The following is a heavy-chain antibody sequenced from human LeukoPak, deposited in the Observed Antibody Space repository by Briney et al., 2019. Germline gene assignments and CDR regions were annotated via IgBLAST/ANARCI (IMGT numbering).Heavy chain of an antibody. CDR3: AKDRSAIDPFYCHL. V-gene: IGHV3-23*05. CDR1: GFTFSNCA. J-gene: IGHJ4*01. CDR2: ISGSGKKT. D-gene: IGHD2-15*01. Sequence: PGGSLIISCAAYGFTFSNCAMNWVRQTPGKGLEWDSGISGSGKKTFYADSVKGRFTISRDNVKQMVFLQIDNVRADDTDIYYCAKDRSAIDPFYCHLWGDGILVPVSS.